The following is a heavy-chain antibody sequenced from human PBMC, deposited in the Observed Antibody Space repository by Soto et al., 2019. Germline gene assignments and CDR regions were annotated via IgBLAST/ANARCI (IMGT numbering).Heavy chain of an antibody. Sequence: EVQLLESGGGLVQPGGSLRLSWTASGFTFSRCDMSWVRQAPGKGLEWVSAISGTGVGTYYADSVKGRFTISRDNSKNTLYLQMNSLRAEDPAVYYCAKCMTTVTTFPFDIWGQGTMVTVSS. CDR1: GFTFSRCD. D-gene: IGHD4-17*01. V-gene: IGHV3-23*01. J-gene: IGHJ3*02. CDR3: AKCMTTVTTFPFDI. CDR2: ISGTGVGT.